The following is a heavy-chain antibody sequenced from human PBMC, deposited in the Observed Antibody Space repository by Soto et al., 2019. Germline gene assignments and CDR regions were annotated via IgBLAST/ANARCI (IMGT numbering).Heavy chain of an antibody. V-gene: IGHV4-39*01. Sequence: PSETLSLTCTVSGGSISSSSYYWGWIRQPPGKGLEWIGSIYYSGSTYYNPSLKSRVTIFVDTSNNQFSLKLSSVTAADTAVYYCARGDHEAGQFDYWGQGTLVTVSS. CDR2: IYYSGST. CDR3: ARGDHEAGQFDY. D-gene: IGHD3-10*01. CDR1: GGSISSSSYY. J-gene: IGHJ4*02.